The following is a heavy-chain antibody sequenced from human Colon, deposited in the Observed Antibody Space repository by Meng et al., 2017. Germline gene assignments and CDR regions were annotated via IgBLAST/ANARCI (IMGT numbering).Heavy chain of an antibody. J-gene: IGHJ4*02. D-gene: IGHD3-16*01. V-gene: IGHV4-34*02. CDR3: ARVDFRGKTADSTGLGH. CDR1: DGAFSDYY. Sequence: QVQLQPWGAGLLKPSETLSLTGAAYDGAFSDYYWSWIRQPPGKGLEWIGEINHSGGANYNPSLQSRVTISVDTSKNQFSLKLSSVIAADTAAYYCARVDFRGKTADSTGLGHWGQGTLVTVSS. CDR2: INHSGGA.